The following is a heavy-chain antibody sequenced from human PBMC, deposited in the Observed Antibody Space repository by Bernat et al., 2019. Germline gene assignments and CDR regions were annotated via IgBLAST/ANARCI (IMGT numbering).Heavy chain of an antibody. CDR1: GFTFSSYA. Sequence: EVQLLESGGGLVQPGGSLRLSCTASGFTFSSYAMSWVRQAPGKGLEWVSTISGSGGTTYYAESVKGRFTISRDNSKNTLYMQMNSLRAEDTAVYYCAKERAEAAGYTTFDHWGQGNLVTVSS. J-gene: IGHJ4*02. V-gene: IGHV3-23*01. CDR2: ISGSGGTT. CDR3: AKERAEAAGYTTFDH. D-gene: IGHD6-13*01.